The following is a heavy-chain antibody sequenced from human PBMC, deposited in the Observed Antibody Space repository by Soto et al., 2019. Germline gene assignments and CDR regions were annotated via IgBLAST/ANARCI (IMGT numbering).Heavy chain of an antibody. D-gene: IGHD2-15*01. CDR1: GGSISSSSYY. CDR2: IYYSGST. V-gene: IGHV4-39*01. J-gene: IGHJ4*02. Sequence: SSETLSLTCTVSGGSISSSSYYWGWIRQPPGKGLEWIGSIYYSGSTYYNPSLKSRVTISVDTSKNQFSLKLSSVTAADTAVYYCASLRSGWFDYWGQGTLVTVSS. CDR3: ASLRSGWFDY.